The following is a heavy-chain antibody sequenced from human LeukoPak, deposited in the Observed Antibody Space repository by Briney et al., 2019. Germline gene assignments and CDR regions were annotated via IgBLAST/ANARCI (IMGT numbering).Heavy chain of an antibody. D-gene: IGHD1-26*01. J-gene: IGHJ4*02. Sequence: PGGSLRLSCAASGFIFSNYAMNWVRQAPGKGLEWVSAVSGSDDSTYYADSVKGRFTISRDNSKNTLFLQMNSLRAEDTAVYYCAKEEWVGGRNFFDYWGQGALVTVSS. V-gene: IGHV3-23*01. CDR3: AKEEWVGGRNFFDY. CDR2: VSGSDDST. CDR1: GFIFSNYA.